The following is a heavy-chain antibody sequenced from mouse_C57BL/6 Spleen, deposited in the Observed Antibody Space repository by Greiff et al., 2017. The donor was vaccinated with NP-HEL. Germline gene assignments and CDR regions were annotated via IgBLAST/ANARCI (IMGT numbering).Heavy chain of an antibody. CDR1: GYSFTSYY. D-gene: IGHD1-2*01. V-gene: IGHV1-66*01. CDR3: ARVGYYGHFDY. CDR2: IYPGSGNT. J-gene: IGHJ2*01. Sequence: QVQLKQSGPELVKPGASVKISCKASGYSFTSYYIHWVKQRPGQGLEWIEWIYPGSGNTKYNEKFKGKATLTADTSSSTAYMQLSSLTSEDSAVYYCARVGYYGHFDYWGQGTTLTVSS.